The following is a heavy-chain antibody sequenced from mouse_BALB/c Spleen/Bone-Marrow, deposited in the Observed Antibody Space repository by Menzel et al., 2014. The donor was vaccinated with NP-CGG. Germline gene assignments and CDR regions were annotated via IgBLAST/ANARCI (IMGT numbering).Heavy chain of an antibody. CDR3: ARSRGLRRDWYFDV. D-gene: IGHD2-2*01. J-gene: IGHJ1*01. CDR1: GYSITSDYA. V-gene: IGHV3-2*02. Sequence: EVQLQESGPGLAKPSQSLSLTCTVTGYSITSDYAWNWIRQFPGNKLEWLGYINYSGSTSYNPSLKSRISITRDTSKNQFFLQLNSVTTEDTATFYCARSRGLRRDWYFDVWGAGTTVTVSS. CDR2: INYSGST.